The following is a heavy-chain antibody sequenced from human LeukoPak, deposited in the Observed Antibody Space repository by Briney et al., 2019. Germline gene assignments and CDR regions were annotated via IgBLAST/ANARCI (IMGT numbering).Heavy chain of an antibody. Sequence: QTGGSLRLSCAASGFTFSSYAMSGVRQAPEKGLEWVSSIGGNTYYADSVKGRFTISRDSSKNTLYLQMDSLRAGGTALYYCAKDSGAGYGYGMDVWGQGTTVTVSS. J-gene: IGHJ6*02. CDR3: AKDSGAGYGYGMDV. CDR1: GFTFSSYA. V-gene: IGHV3-23*01. CDR2: IGGNT. D-gene: IGHD3-9*01.